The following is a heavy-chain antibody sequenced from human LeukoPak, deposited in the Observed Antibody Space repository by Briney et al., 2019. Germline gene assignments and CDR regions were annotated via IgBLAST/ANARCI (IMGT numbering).Heavy chain of an antibody. CDR3: ARGTSIAAAPQTY. Sequence: PSQTLSLTCTVSGGSISSGGYYWSWIRQHPGKGLEWIGYIYYSGSTYYNPSLKSRVTISVDTSKNQFSLKLSSVTAADTAVYYCARGTSIAAAPQTYWGQGTLVTVSS. D-gene: IGHD6-13*01. V-gene: IGHV4-31*03. CDR1: GGSISSGGYY. CDR2: IYYSGST. J-gene: IGHJ4*02.